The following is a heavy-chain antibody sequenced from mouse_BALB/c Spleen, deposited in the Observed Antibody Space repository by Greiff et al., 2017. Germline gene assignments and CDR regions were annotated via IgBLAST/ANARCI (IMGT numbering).Heavy chain of an antibody. V-gene: IGHV5-4*02. J-gene: IGHJ1*01. CDR2: ISDGGSYT. CDR1: GFTFSDYY. Sequence: EVKLMESGGGLVKPGGSLKLSCAASGFTFSDYYMYWVRQTPEKRLEWVATISDGGSYTYYPDSVKGRFTISRDNAKNNLYLQMSSLKSEDTAMYYCARVGYYYGSSWYFDVWGAGTTVTVSS. D-gene: IGHD1-1*01. CDR3: ARVGYYYGSSWYFDV.